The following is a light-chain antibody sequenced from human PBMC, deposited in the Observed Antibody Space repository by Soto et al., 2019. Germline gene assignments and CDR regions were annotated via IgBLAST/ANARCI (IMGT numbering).Light chain of an antibody. CDR2: SVS. CDR1: QGINDH. V-gene: IGKV1-16*02. Sequence: DIQMTQSPPSLSASVGDRVTITCRASQGINDHLAWFQQRPGKAPKSLIYSVSSLQSGVPSKFSGSGSGTEFTLTISSLQPEDFATYYCQQYNSYPLTFGGGTTVEIK. CDR3: QQYNSYPLT. J-gene: IGKJ4*01.